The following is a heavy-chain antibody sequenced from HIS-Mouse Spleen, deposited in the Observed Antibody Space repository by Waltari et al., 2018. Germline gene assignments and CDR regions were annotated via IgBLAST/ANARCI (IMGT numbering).Heavy chain of an antibody. D-gene: IGHD6-13*01. CDR1: GGSISSSCYS. Sequence: QLQLQESGPGLVKPSETLSLTCTVSGGSISSSCYSWGWIRQPPGKGLEWIGSSYYSGSTYYNPSRNGRVTLSVDTSKNQCALKLSYVTAADTAVYYCAREIPYSSSWYDWYFDLWGRGTLVTVSS. V-gene: IGHV4-39*07. CDR3: AREIPYSSSWYDWYFDL. CDR2: SYYSGST. J-gene: IGHJ2*01.